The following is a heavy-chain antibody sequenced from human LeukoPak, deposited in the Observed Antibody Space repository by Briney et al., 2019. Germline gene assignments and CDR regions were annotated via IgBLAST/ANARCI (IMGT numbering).Heavy chain of an antibody. D-gene: IGHD6-19*01. CDR2: IYTSGGT. V-gene: IGHV4-4*07. Sequence: SETLSLTCTVSGSSISDYYWTWIRQPAGKGLEWIGRIYTSGGTNYNPSLKSRVTMSVDTSKNQFSLKLSSVTAADKAMYYCARAAEYSSGWYLFDYWGQGILVTVSA. CDR3: ARAAEYSSGWYLFDY. CDR1: GSSISDYY. J-gene: IGHJ4*02.